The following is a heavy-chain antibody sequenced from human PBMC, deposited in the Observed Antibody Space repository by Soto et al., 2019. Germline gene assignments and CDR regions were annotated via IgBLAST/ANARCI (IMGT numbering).Heavy chain of an antibody. CDR1: GDSISTYY. Sequence: KASETLSLTCDVSGDSISTYYWSWIRQPPGKGLEWIGYVYYSGSTLYNPSLESRVTTSIDMSKKQVSLKLTSVIAADTAVYYCARTRMIESWIDYWGHGTLVTVSS. D-gene: IGHD2-21*01. CDR3: ARTRMIESWIDY. V-gene: IGHV4-59*01. CDR2: VYYSGST. J-gene: IGHJ4*01.